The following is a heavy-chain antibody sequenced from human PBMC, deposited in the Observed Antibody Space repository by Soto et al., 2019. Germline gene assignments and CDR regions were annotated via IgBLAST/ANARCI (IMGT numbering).Heavy chain of an antibody. J-gene: IGHJ6*02. CDR3: AKETYYDFWSGYQTLDV. V-gene: IGHV3-23*01. CDR1: GFTFSSYA. CDR2: ISGSGGST. D-gene: IGHD3-3*01. Sequence: GGSLRLSCTASGFTFSSYAMSWVRQAPGKGLEWVSAISGSGGSTYYADSVKGRFTISRDNSKNTLYLQMNSLRAEDTAVYYCAKETYYDFWSGYQTLDVWGQGTTVTVSS.